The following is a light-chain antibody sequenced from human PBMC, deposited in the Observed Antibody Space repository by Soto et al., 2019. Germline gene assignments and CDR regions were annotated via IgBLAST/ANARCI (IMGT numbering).Light chain of an antibody. J-gene: IGLJ3*02. CDR3: SSYTTSSTGV. V-gene: IGLV2-14*01. CDR1: SSDVGGYKY. Sequence: QSALTQPASVSGSPGQSITISCTGASSDVGGYKYVSWYQQYSGKAPKLIIFEVSNRFSGVSNRFSGSKSGNTASLTISGLQADDEADYYCSSYTTSSTGVFGGGTKVTVL. CDR2: EVS.